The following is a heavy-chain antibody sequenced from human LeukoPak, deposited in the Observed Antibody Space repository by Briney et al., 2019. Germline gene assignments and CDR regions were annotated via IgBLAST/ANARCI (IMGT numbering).Heavy chain of an antibody. CDR3: ARASGIAAAGNY. CDR2: INPSGGST. Sequence: ASVKVSCKASGYTFTSYYMHWVRQAPGQGLEWMGIINPSGGSTSYAQEFQGRVTMTRDTSTSTVYMELSSLRSEDTAVYYCARASGIAAAGNYWGQGTLVTVSS. J-gene: IGHJ4*02. V-gene: IGHV1-46*01. D-gene: IGHD6-13*01. CDR1: GYTFTSYY.